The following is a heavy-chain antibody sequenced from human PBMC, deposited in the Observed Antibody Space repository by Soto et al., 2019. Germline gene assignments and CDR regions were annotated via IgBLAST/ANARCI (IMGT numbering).Heavy chain of an antibody. CDR3: ARHNYGSGSTYFDD. D-gene: IGHD3-10*01. CDR1: GGSISSYY. Sequence: PSETLSLTCTVSGGSISSYYWSWIRQPPGKGLEWIGYIYYSGSTNYNPSLKSRVTISVDTSKNQFSLKLNSMTAADTAVYYCARHNYGSGSTYFDDWAQGTLVTVSS. CDR2: IYYSGST. V-gene: IGHV4-59*08. J-gene: IGHJ4*02.